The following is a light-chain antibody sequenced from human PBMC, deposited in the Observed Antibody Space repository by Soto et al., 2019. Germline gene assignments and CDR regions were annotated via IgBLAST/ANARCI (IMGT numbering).Light chain of an antibody. Sequence: EIVLTQSPGTLSLSPGERATLSCRAIQSVSSSYLAWYQQKPGQAPRLLIYGASSRATGIPDRFSGSGSGTDFTLTISRLEPEDFAVYYCQQYGSSPRTFGPGTKV. CDR2: GAS. J-gene: IGKJ1*01. V-gene: IGKV3-20*01. CDR3: QQYGSSPRT. CDR1: QSVSSSY.